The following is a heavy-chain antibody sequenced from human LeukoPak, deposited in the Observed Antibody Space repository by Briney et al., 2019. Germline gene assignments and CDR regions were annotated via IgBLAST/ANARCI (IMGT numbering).Heavy chain of an antibody. CDR1: AYSISSGYY. J-gene: IGHJ4*02. D-gene: IGHD3-9*01. V-gene: IGHV4-38-2*02. CDR3: ARDDELRYFDWPHFDY. CDR2: LSHSGST. Sequence: PSETLSLTCTVSAYSISSGYYWGWIRQPPGKGLEWIGSLSHSGSTFYNPSLKSRVTISVDTSKNQFSLKLSSVTAADTAVYYCARDDELRYFDWPHFDYWGQGTLVTVSS.